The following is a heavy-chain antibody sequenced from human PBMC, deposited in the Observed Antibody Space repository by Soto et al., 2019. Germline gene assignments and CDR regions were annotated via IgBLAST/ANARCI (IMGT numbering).Heavy chain of an antibody. CDR2: ISSSGGTT. D-gene: IGHD3-16*02. Sequence: GGSLRLSCAASGLTFSSYSMNWVRQAPGKGLEWVSYISSSGGTTYYADSVKGRFTISRDNSKNTLYLQMNSLRAEDTAVYYCARDYRYACDYWGQGTLVTVSS. CDR3: ARDYRYACDY. CDR1: GLTFSSYS. V-gene: IGHV3-48*01. J-gene: IGHJ4*02.